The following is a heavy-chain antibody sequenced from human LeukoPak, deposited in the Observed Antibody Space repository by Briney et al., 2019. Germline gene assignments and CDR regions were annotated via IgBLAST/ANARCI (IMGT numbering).Heavy chain of an antibody. D-gene: IGHD3-10*01. CDR3: VKDNLWFGFDP. V-gene: IGHV3-43*02. J-gene: IGHJ5*02. CDR1: GFTFDDYA. CDR2: ISGDGDNT. Sequence: PGGSLRLSCAASGFTFDDYAMHWVRQAPGKGLEWVSLISGDGDNTDYADSVKGRFTISRDNSKNSLYLQMNSLRTDDTALYYCVKDNLWFGFDPWGRGTLVTVSS.